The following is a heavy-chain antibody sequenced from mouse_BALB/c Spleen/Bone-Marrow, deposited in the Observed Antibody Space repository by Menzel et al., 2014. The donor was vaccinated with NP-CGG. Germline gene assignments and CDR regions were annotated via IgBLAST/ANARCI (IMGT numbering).Heavy chain of an antibody. J-gene: IGHJ2*01. CDR2: IDPANGNT. CDR3: ARSGWDEGY. V-gene: IGHV14-3*02. CDR1: GFNIKDTY. Sequence: EVKLVESGAELVKPGASVKLSCTASGFNIKDTYMHWVKQRPEQGLEWIGRIDPANGNTKYDPKFQGKATITEDTSSNTAYLQLSSLTSEDTAVYYCARSGWDEGYWGQGTTLTVSS. D-gene: IGHD3-1*01.